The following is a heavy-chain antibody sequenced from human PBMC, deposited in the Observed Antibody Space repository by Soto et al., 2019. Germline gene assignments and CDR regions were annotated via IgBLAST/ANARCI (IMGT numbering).Heavy chain of an antibody. D-gene: IGHD6-19*01. J-gene: IGHJ4*02. CDR1: GYTFTSYG. Sequence: GASVKVSCKASGYTFTSYGISWVRQAPGQGLEWMGWISAYNGNTNYAQKLQGRVTMTTDTSTSTAYMELRSLRSDDTAVYYCARNGEGIAVAGTWDYWGQGTLVTSPQ. V-gene: IGHV1-18*01. CDR2: ISAYNGNT. CDR3: ARNGEGIAVAGTWDY.